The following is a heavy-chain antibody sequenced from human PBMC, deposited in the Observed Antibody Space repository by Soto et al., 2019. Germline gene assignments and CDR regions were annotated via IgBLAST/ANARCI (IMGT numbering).Heavy chain of an antibody. CDR3: ARDPKIGRGWSHFDY. CDR1: GFTFSDYY. CDR2: ISSSGSTI. J-gene: IGHJ4*02. V-gene: IGHV3-11*01. Sequence: PGGSLRLSCAASGFTFSDYYMSWIRQAPGKGLEWVSYISSSGSTIYYADSVKGRFTISRDNAKNSLYLQMNSLRAEDTAVYYCARDPKIGRGWSHFDYWGQGTLVTVSS. D-gene: IGHD6-19*01.